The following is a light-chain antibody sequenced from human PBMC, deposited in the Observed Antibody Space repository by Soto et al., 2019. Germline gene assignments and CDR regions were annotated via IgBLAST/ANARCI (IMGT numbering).Light chain of an antibody. CDR1: QSVSSY. V-gene: IGKV3-20*01. J-gene: IGKJ5*01. CDR3: QQYGSSPRIT. CDR2: GAS. Sequence: EIVLTQSPATLSLSPGERATLSCRASQSVSSYLAWYQQKPGQAPRLLIYGASSRATGIPDRFSGSGSGTDFTLTISRLEPEDFAVYYCQQYGSSPRITFGQGTRL.